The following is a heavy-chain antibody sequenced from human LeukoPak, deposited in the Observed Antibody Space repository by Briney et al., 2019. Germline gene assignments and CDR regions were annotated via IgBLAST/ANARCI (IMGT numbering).Heavy chain of an antibody. D-gene: IGHD6-19*01. CDR2: IKQDGSEK. J-gene: IGHJ5*02. CDR1: GFTFSNYW. CDR3: ASPWYSSGWYTNWFDP. Sequence: PGGSLRLSCAASGFTFSNYWMSWVRQAPGKGLEWVAKIKQDGSEKYYVDSVKGRFTISRDNAKNSLSLQMNSLRAEDTAVYYCASPWYSSGWYTNWFDPWGQGTLVTVSS. V-gene: IGHV3-7*01.